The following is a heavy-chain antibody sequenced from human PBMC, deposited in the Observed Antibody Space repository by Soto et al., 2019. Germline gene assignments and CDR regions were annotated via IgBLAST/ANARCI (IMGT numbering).Heavy chain of an antibody. CDR1: GGSISSGGYY. J-gene: IGHJ6*02. Sequence: SETLSLTCTVSGGSISSGGYYWSWIRQHPGKGLEWIGYIYYSGSTYYNPSLKSRVTISVDTSKNQFSLKLSSVTAADTAVYYCARGLTTRLRYYYYGMDVWGQGTTVTVSS. V-gene: IGHV4-31*03. CDR3: ARGLTTRLRYYYYGMDV. D-gene: IGHD4-4*01. CDR2: IYYSGST.